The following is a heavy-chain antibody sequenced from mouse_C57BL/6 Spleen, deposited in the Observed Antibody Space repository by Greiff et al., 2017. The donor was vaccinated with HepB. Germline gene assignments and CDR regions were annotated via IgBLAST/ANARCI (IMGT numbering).Heavy chain of an antibody. D-gene: IGHD4-1*02. CDR2: ISDGGSYT. CDR1: GFTFSSYA. CDR3: ARDLQLGWFAY. V-gene: IGHV5-4*01. J-gene: IGHJ3*01. Sequence: EVHLVESGGGLVKPGGSLKLSCAASGFTFSSYAMSWVRQTPEKRLEWVATISDGGSYTYYPDNVKGRFTISRDNAKNNLYLQMSHLKSEDTALSYCARDLQLGWFAYWGQGTLVTVSA.